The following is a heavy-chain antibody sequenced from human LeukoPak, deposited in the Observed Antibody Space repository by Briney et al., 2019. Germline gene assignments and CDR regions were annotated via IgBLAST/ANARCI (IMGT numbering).Heavy chain of an antibody. CDR2: ISYDGSNK. D-gene: IGHD6-6*01. CDR1: GFTFSSYA. Sequence: PGGSLRLSCAASGFTFSSYAMHWVRQAPGKGLEWVAVISYDGSNKYYADSVKGRFTISRDNSKNTLYLQMNSLRAEDTAVYYCARERPSKAALDYWGQGTLVTVSS. V-gene: IGHV3-30-3*01. CDR3: ARERPSKAALDY. J-gene: IGHJ4*02.